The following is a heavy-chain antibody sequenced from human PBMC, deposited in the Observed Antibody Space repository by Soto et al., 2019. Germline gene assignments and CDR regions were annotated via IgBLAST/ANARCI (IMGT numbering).Heavy chain of an antibody. J-gene: IGHJ6*02. V-gene: IGHV5-51*01. D-gene: IGHD3-3*02. CDR3: ASSVLVPVAWNRGYHYGKSV. CDR1: GYSFTSYW. Sequence: GESLKISGKGSGYSFTSYWIGWVRQMPGKGLEWMGIIYPGDSDTRYSPSFQGQVTISADKSISTAYLQWSSLKASDTAMYYCASSVLVPVAWNRGYHYGKSVCGQGTSVTGS. CDR2: IYPGDSDT.